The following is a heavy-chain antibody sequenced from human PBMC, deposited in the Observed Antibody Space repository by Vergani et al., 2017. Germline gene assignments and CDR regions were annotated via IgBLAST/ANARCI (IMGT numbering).Heavy chain of an antibody. CDR3: AKDLSVVEAADDF. D-gene: IGHD6-13*01. CDR1: GFSVSSDF. J-gene: IGHJ4*02. V-gene: IGHV3-23*04. Sequence: QLVESGGTWVQPGGSLRLVCAASGFSVSSDFVSWVRQAPGGGLEWVSVIYGSTAMTYYADYVRGRVTISRDNSKNTVYLQMDDLRAEDTAVYYCAKDLSVVEAADDFRGQGTLVTVSS. CDR2: IYGSTAMT.